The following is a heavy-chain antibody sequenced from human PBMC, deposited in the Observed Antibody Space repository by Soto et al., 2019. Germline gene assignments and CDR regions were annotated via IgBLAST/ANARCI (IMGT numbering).Heavy chain of an antibody. CDR2: IHSDGNT. J-gene: IGHJ4*02. Sequence: QVQLQESGPGLVKPSGTLSLVCAVSGGSISSDTWCTWVRQPPGKGLEWIGEIHSDGNTNHNSSLESRVTISIDKSNNQFSLKMSSGTAADTAVYYCATRTRQPVWGQGTLVTVSS. CDR3: ATRTRQPV. D-gene: IGHD6-13*01. CDR1: GGSISSDTW. V-gene: IGHV4-4*02.